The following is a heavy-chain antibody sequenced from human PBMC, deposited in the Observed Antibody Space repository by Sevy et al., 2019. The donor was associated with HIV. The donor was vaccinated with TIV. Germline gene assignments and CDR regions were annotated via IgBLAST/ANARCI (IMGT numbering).Heavy chain of an antibody. Sequence: SETLSLTCTVSGGSISSYYWSWIRQPPGKGLEWIGYIYYSGSTNYNPSLKSRVTISVDTSKNQFSLKLSSVTAADTAVDYCARGDYDDSSGDELSASYYFDYWGQGTLVTVSS. CDR3: ARGDYDDSSGDELSASYYFDY. D-gene: IGHD3-22*01. CDR2: IYYSGST. V-gene: IGHV4-59*01. J-gene: IGHJ4*02. CDR1: GGSISSYY.